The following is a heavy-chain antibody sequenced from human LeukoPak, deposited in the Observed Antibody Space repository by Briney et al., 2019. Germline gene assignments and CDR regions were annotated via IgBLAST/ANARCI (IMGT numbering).Heavy chain of an antibody. J-gene: IGHJ5*02. D-gene: IGHD4-17*01. CDR2: IRYDGSNK. V-gene: IGHV3-30*02. CDR3: AKDQGTVTTGRWFDP. Sequence: PGGSLRLSCAASGFTFSSYGMHWVRQAPGKGLEWVAFIRYDGSNKYYADSVKGRFTISRDNSKNTLYLQMNSLRAEDTAVYYCAKDQGTVTTGRWFDPWGQGTLVTVSS. CDR1: GFTFSSYG.